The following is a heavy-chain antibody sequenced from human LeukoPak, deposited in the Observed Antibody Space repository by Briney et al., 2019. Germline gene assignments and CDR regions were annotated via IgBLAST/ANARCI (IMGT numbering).Heavy chain of an antibody. CDR1: GGTFSSYA. J-gene: IGHJ4*02. CDR2: IIPIFGTA. Sequence: SVKVSFKASGGTFSSYAISWVRQAPGQGLEWMGGIIPIFGTANYAQKFQGRVTITTDESTSTAYMELSSLRSEDTAVYYCATPGGGSGSPLFDYWGQGTLVTVSS. V-gene: IGHV1-69*05. D-gene: IGHD3-10*01. CDR3: ATPGGGSGSPLFDY.